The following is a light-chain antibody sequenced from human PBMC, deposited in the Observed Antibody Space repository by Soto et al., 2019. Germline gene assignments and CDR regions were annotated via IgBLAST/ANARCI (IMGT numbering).Light chain of an antibody. CDR3: SSYTSSSTGV. J-gene: IGLJ3*02. V-gene: IGLV2-18*02. Sequence: QSALTQPPSVSGSPGQSVTISCTGTSSDVGSYNRVSWYQQPPGTAPKLMIYEVSNRPSGVPDRFSGSKSGNTASLTISGLQAEDEADYYCSSYTSSSTGVFGGGTKHTVL. CDR1: SSDVGSYNR. CDR2: EVS.